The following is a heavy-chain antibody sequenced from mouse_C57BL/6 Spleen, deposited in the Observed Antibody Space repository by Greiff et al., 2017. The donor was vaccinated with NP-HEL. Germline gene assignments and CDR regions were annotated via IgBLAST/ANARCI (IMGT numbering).Heavy chain of an antibody. Sequence: QVQLQQSGAELVKPGASVKISCKASGYAFSSYWMNWVKQRPGKGLEWIGQIYPGDGDTNYNGKFKGKATLTADKSSSTAYMQLSSLTSEDSAVYFCARFVISPYAMDYWGQGTSVTVSS. CDR1: GYAFSSYW. J-gene: IGHJ4*01. CDR2: IYPGDGDT. D-gene: IGHD1-1*01. CDR3: ARFVISPYAMDY. V-gene: IGHV1-80*01.